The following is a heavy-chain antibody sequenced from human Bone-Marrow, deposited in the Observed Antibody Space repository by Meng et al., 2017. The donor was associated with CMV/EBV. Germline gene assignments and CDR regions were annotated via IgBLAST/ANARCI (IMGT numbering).Heavy chain of an antibody. D-gene: IGHD3-3*01. CDR2: IRYDGSNK. CDR1: GFTFSSYG. J-gene: IGHJ4*02. Sequence: SGFTFSSYGMHWVRQAPGKGLEWVAFIRYDGSNKYYADSVKGQFTISRDNSKNTLYLQMNSLRAEDTAVYYCAKGRVLYDFWSGIDYWGQGTLVTVSS. CDR3: AKGRVLYDFWSGIDY. V-gene: IGHV3-30*02.